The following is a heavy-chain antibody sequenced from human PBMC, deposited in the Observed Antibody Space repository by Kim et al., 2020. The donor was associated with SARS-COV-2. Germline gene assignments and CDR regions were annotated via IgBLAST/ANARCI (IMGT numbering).Heavy chain of an antibody. V-gene: IGHV3-23*01. D-gene: IGHD6-13*01. Sequence: SVKGRFTISRDNSKNTVYLQMKSLRAEDTAVYYCARGRGQQLARSYYFDYWGQGTLVTVSS. CDR3: ARGRGQQLARSYYFDY. J-gene: IGHJ4*02.